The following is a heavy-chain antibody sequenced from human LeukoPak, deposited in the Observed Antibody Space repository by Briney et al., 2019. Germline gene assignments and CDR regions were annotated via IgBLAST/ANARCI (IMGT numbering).Heavy chain of an antibody. CDR3: ARAQRYCSGGSCSNFDY. V-gene: IGHV4-30-4*01. CDR1: GGSIFRGDYY. J-gene: IGHJ4*02. Sequence: SETLSLTCSVSGGSIFRGDYYWSWIRQPPGKGLEWIGYIYYSGSTYYNPSLKSRVTISVDTSKNQFSLKLSSVTAADTAVYYCARAQRYCSGGSCSNFDYWGQGTLVTVSS. D-gene: IGHD2-15*01. CDR2: IYYSGST.